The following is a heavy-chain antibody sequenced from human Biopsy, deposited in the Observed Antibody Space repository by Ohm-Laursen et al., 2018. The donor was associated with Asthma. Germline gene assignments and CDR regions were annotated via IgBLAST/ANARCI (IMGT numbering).Heavy chain of an antibody. V-gene: IGHV4-59*01. CDR2: IHNSGNT. CDR1: GGSISSDY. D-gene: IGHD6-19*01. CDR3: ARVWAGGFDS. J-gene: IGHJ4*02. Sequence: SETLSLTCTVSGGSISSDYWSWLRQSPGKGLEWIGYIHNSGNTNYNPSLQSRVTISLDTSKNHFSLRLSFVTAADPAVYFCARVWAGGFDSWGQGTLVTVSS.